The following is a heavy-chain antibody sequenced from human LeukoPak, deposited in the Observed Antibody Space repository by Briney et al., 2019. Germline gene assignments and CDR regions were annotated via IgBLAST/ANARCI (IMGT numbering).Heavy chain of an antibody. D-gene: IGHD3-22*01. CDR3: ATLKATDYYDSSGYYHDY. Sequence: ASVKVSCKASGGTFSSYAISWVRQAPGQGLEWMGGIIPIFGTANYAQKFQGRVTITADESTSTAYMELSSLRSEDTAVYYCATLKATDYYDSSGYYHDYWGQGTLVTVSS. J-gene: IGHJ4*02. CDR2: IIPIFGTA. CDR1: GGTFSSYA. V-gene: IGHV1-69*13.